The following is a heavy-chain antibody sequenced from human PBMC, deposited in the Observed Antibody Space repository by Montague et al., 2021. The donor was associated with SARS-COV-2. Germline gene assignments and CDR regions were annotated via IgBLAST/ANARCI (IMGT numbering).Heavy chain of an antibody. J-gene: IGHJ6*02. D-gene: IGHD2-2*01. CDR2: IYYDGYT. V-gene: IGHV4-31*03. Sequence: TLSLTCTVSGGSISRGGYYWSWIRQHPGKGLEWIGYIYYDGYTYYNPSLKSRVTISVDTSKNQFSLNLSSVTAADTAVYYCARDAIGAAGGYGMDVWGQGTTVTVSS. CDR1: GGSISRGGYY. CDR3: ARDAIGAAGGYGMDV.